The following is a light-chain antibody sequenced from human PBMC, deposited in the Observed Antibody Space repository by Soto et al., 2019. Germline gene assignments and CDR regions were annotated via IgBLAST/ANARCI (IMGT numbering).Light chain of an antibody. V-gene: IGKV1-39*01. CDR2: AAS. J-gene: IGKJ1*01. Sequence: DIQMTQSPSSLSASVGDRVTITCRASQSIVNYLNWYQQTPGKAPKLLISAASSLQSGVPSRFSGSGSVSDFTLTISSLQPEDFATYYCQQSYSTPQTFGQGTKVEIK. CDR3: QQSYSTPQT. CDR1: QSIVNY.